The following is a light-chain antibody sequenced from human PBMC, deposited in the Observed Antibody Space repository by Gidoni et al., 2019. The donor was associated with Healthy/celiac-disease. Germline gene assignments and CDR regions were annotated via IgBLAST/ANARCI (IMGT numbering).Light chain of an antibody. CDR2: DAS. CDR1: QSVSSY. Sequence: DIVLTQSPATLPLSPGERATLSCRASQSVSSYLAWYQQKPGPAPRLLIYDASNRATGIPARFSGSGSGTDFTLTISSLEPEDFAVYYCQQRSNWPPVTFGQGTRLEIK. V-gene: IGKV3-11*01. CDR3: QQRSNWPPVT. J-gene: IGKJ5*01.